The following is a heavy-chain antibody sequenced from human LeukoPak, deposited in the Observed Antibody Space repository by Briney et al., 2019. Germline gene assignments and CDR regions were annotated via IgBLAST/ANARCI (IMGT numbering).Heavy chain of an antibody. Sequence: SETLSLTCAVYGGSFSGYYWRWLRQPPGKGLEWIGEINHSGSTNYNPSLKSRVTISVDTSKNQFSLKLSSVTAADTAVYYCARGRWYDFWSGHPPYYFDYWGQGTLVTVSS. V-gene: IGHV4-34*01. D-gene: IGHD3-3*01. CDR2: INHSGST. CDR1: GGSFSGYY. CDR3: ARGRWYDFWSGHPPYYFDY. J-gene: IGHJ4*02.